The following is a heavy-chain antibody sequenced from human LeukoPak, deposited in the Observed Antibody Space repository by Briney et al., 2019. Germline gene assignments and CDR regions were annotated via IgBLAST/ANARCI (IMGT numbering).Heavy chain of an antibody. Sequence: ASVKVSCKASGYTFTDYYMHWLRQVPGQGLEWMGWMHPNSGGTNYAQKFQGRVTMTRDTSISTAYMDLSSLRSDDTAVYYCARHTTIFGVAIIDIWGQGTMVTVSS. J-gene: IGHJ3*02. CDR2: MHPNSGGT. CDR1: GYTFTDYY. D-gene: IGHD3-3*01. V-gene: IGHV1-2*02. CDR3: ARHTTIFGVAIIDI.